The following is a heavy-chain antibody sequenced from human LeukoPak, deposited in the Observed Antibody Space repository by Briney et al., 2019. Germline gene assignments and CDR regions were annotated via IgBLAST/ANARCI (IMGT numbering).Heavy chain of an antibody. D-gene: IGHD2-15*01. CDR1: GFTFSSYA. CDR2: XXXXXXXK. V-gene: IGHV3-30*01. J-gene: IGHJ3*02. CDR3: ARDHRWYCSGGSCYSSAFDI. Sequence: QPGRSLRLSCAASGFTFSSYAMHWVRQAPGKGXXXXXXXXXXXXXKYYADSVKGRFTISRDNSKNTLYLQMNSLRAEDTAVYYCARDHRWYCSGGSCYSSAFDIWGQGTMVTVSS.